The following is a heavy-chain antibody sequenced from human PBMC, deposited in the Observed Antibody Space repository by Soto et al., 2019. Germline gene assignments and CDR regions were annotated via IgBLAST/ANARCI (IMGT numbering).Heavy chain of an antibody. J-gene: IGHJ4*02. CDR2: ISSSGSYI. CDR1: GFTFTTYT. CDR3: ARDKYGDYTFDY. V-gene: IGHV3-21*01. D-gene: IGHD4-17*01. Sequence: EVQLVESGGGLVKPGGSLRLSCAASGFTFTTYTMNWVRQAPGKGLEWVSSISSSGSYIFYADSMKGRFTISRDNAKSSLYLQMNNLRAEDTAVYYCARDKYGDYTFDYWGQGNLVTVSS.